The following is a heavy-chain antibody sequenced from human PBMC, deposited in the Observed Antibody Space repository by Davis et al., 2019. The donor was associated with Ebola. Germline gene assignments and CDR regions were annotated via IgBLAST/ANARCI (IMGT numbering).Heavy chain of an antibody. V-gene: IGHV3-30*18. CDR1: GFTFSSYG. J-gene: IGHJ6*02. D-gene: IGHD2-2*01. Sequence: GGSLRLSCAASGFTFSSYGMHWVRQAPGKGLEWVAVISYDGSNKYYADSVKGRFTISRDNSKNTLYLQMNSLRAEDTAVYYCAKDRRYCSSTSCRAGYYYYYYGMDVWGQGTTVTVSS. CDR3: AKDRRYCSSTSCRAGYYYYYYGMDV. CDR2: ISYDGSNK.